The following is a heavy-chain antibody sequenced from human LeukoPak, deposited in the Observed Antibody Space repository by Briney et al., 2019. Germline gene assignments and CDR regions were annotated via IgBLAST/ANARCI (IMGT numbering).Heavy chain of an antibody. CDR2: IYYSGST. V-gene: IGHV4-59*01. Sequence: SETLSLTCTVSGGSISSYYWSWIRQPPEKGLEWIGYIYYSGSTNYNPSLKSRVTISVDTSKNQFSLKLSSVTAADTAVYYCARGGVVGATEWDYWGQGTLVTVSS. J-gene: IGHJ4*02. CDR1: GGSISSYY. D-gene: IGHD1-26*01. CDR3: ARGGVVGATEWDY.